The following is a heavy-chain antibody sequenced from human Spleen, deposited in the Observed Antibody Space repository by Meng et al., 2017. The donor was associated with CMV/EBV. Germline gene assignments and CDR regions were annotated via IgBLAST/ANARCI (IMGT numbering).Heavy chain of an antibody. V-gene: IGHV3-53*01. CDR2: IYSGGST. CDR1: GFTVSSNY. Sequence: GPLRLSCAASGFTVSSNYMSWVRQAPGKGLEWVSVIYSGGSTYYADSVKGRFTISRDNSKNTLYLQMNSLRAEDTAVYYCAREGHVELPGVVITRYYYGMDVWGQGTTVTVSS. D-gene: IGHD3-22*01. J-gene: IGHJ6*02. CDR3: AREGHVELPGVVITRYYYGMDV.